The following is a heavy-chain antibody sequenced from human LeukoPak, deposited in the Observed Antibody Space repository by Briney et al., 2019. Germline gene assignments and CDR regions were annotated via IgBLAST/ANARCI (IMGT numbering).Heavy chain of an antibody. Sequence: PGGSLRLSCAASGFTFSSYWMSWVRQAPGKGLEWVANIKQDGSEKYYVDSVKGRFTISRDNSKNTLYLQMNSLRAEDTAVYYCARAAAGTPPSWYYYMDVWGKGTTVTVSS. V-gene: IGHV3-7*01. CDR2: IKQDGSEK. CDR1: GFTFSSYW. D-gene: IGHD6-13*01. CDR3: ARAAAGTPPSWYYYMDV. J-gene: IGHJ6*03.